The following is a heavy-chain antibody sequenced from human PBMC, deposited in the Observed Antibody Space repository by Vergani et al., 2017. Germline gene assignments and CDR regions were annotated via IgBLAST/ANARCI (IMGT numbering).Heavy chain of an antibody. J-gene: IGHJ6*03. CDR3: SSDYYGPYYMDV. CDR2: INPSGGST. CDR1: GSTFTSYY. V-gene: IGHV1-46*03. D-gene: IGHD3-10*01. Sequence: QVQLVQSGAEVKKPGASVKVSCKASGSTFTSYYMHWVRQAPGQGLEWMGIINPSGGSTSYAQKFQGRVTMTRETSTSTVNMELSSLGSEDTAVYYCSSDYYGPYYMDVWGKGTTVTVSS.